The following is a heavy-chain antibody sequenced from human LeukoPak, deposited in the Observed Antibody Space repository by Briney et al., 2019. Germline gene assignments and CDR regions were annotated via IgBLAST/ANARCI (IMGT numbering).Heavy chain of an antibody. V-gene: IGHV3-7*05. Sequence: PGGSLRLSCAASGFTFSSYSMSWVRQPPGKGPEWVANIKQDGSEKYYVDSVKGRFTISRDNAKNSLYLQMNSLRAEDTAVYYCARLRGLDFWGQGTLVTVSS. CDR1: GFTFSSYS. J-gene: IGHJ4*02. CDR2: IKQDGSEK. CDR3: ARLRGLDF.